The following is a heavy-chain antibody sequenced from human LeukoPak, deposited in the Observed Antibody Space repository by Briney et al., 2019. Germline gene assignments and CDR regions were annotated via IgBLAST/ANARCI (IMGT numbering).Heavy chain of an antibody. J-gene: IGHJ4*02. V-gene: IGHV3-33*01. CDR3: ARSESSCMVRGISPN. CDR1: GFTFSSYG. Sequence: GGSLRLSCAASGFTFSSYGMQWVRQAPGKGLEWVAVIWYDGSNKYYADSVKGRFTISRDNSTNTLYLQMNSVRAEDTAVYYCARSESSCMVRGISPNWGQGTLVTVSS. CDR2: IWYDGSNK. D-gene: IGHD3-10*01.